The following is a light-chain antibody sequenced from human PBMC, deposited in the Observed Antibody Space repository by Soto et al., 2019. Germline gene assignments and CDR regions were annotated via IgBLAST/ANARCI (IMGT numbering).Light chain of an antibody. CDR1: SSDVGEYNY. J-gene: IGLJ1*01. Sequence: QSVLTQPRSVSGSPGQTVTISCTGTSSDVGEYNYVSWYQKYPGKAPKVMIYDVIKRPSGVPERFSGAKSGNTASLTISGLQGEDEADYYCSSYTSSSPYVFGTGTKVIVL. CDR2: DVI. V-gene: IGLV2-11*01. CDR3: SSYTSSSPYV.